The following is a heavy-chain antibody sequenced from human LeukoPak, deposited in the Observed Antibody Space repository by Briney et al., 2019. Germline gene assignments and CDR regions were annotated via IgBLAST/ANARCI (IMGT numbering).Heavy chain of an antibody. CDR2: ISYDGSNK. D-gene: IGHD5-18*01. CDR1: GFTFSSYA. Sequence: GRSLRLSCAASGFTFSSYAMHWVRQAPGKGLEWVAVISYDGSNKYYADSVKGRFTISRDNSKNTLYLQMNSLRAEDTAVYYCARDHSYIDAFDIWGQGTMVTVSS. CDR3: ARDHSYIDAFDI. V-gene: IGHV3-30-3*01. J-gene: IGHJ3*02.